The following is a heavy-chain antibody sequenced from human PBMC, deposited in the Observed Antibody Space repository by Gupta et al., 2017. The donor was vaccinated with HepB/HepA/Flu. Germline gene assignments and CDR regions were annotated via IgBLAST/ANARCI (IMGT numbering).Heavy chain of an antibody. D-gene: IGHD4-17*01. V-gene: IGHV3-21*01. Sequence: EVQLVESGGGLVKPGGSLRLSCTASGFTFSTYSMNWVRQSPGKGLEWVSFITSSGDYIYYADSGRGRFTISRDNAKNSLYLQLSSLRAEDTAVYYCARAYGDYWGQGTLVTVSS. J-gene: IGHJ4*02. CDR1: GFTFSTYS. CDR3: ARAYGDY. CDR2: ITSSGDYI.